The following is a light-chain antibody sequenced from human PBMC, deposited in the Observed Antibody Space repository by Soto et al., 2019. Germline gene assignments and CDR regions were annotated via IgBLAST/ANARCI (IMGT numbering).Light chain of an antibody. J-gene: IGKJ1*01. CDR1: QNIRGNE. V-gene: IGKV3-20*01. CDR2: GGS. Sequence: EVVLTQSPGALSLSPGEGVTLSCRASQNIRGNELAWYRQKRGQAPSLLIYGGSSRAEGIPDRFSGRGTGTNFTLTISRLEPEDSAVYYCQDYGTSHPWTFGQGTKLEIK. CDR3: QDYGTSHPWT.